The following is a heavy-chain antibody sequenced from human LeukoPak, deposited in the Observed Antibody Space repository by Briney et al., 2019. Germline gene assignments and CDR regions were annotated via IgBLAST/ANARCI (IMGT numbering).Heavy chain of an antibody. D-gene: IGHD4-11*01. CDR2: INDSGST. CDR1: GGSFSDYY. Sequence: SETLSLTWAVYGGSFSDYYWSWIRQPPGKGLEWIGEINDSGSTKYIPSLKSRVTISVDTSKNQFSLKVNSVTAADTAVYYCARGGLNSNFFDSWGQGTLVTVSS. V-gene: IGHV4-34*01. J-gene: IGHJ4*02. CDR3: ARGGLNSNFFDS.